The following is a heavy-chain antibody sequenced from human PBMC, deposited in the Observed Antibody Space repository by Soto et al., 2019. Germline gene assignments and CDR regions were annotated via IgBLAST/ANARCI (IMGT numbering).Heavy chain of an antibody. CDR3: ARESAGSHKNNWFDP. CDR2: IHHSGST. CDR1: GVSIGTYT. V-gene: IGHV4-59*13. J-gene: IGHJ5*02. D-gene: IGHD3-10*01. Sequence: PSETLSLSCTDSGVSIGTYTWSWIRQSPGKGMEWIGYIHHSGSTYYNPSLESRLTMSVDTSRNQLLLQLNSVTAADTAIYYCARESAGSHKNNWFDPWGQGTLVS.